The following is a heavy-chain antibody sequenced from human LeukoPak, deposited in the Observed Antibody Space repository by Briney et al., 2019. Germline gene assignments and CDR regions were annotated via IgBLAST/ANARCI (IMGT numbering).Heavy chain of an antibody. J-gene: IGHJ4*02. Sequence: SETLSLTCTFSGGSISTYYWGWIRQPPGKGLEWIGYIYYSGSTNYNPSLKSRVTISLNTSRNQFSLRLRSVTAADTAVYYCARHLNNCGDDCYIFDYWGQGTLVTVSS. CDR1: GGSISTYY. CDR2: IYYSGST. CDR3: ARHLNNCGDDCYIFDY. V-gene: IGHV4-59*08. D-gene: IGHD2-21*01.